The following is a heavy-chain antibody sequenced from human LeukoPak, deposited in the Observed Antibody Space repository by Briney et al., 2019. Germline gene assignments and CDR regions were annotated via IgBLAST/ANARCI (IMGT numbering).Heavy chain of an antibody. J-gene: IGHJ4*02. CDR1: GFTFSSYA. Sequence: GRSLRLSCAASGFTFSSYAMHWVHQAPGKGLEWVAVISYDGSNKYYADSVKGRFTISRDNSKNTLYLQMNSLRAEDTAVYYCARARWLQPLSYWGQGTLVTVSS. CDR3: ARARWLQPLSY. CDR2: ISYDGSNK. D-gene: IGHD5-24*01. V-gene: IGHV3-30*04.